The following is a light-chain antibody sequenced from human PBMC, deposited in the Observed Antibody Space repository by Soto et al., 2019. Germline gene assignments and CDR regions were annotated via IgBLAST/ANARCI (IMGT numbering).Light chain of an antibody. CDR2: EAS. CDR3: QQYDSYTYT. V-gene: IGKV1-5*01. CDR1: QGVSNW. Sequence: GDTVTITCRASQGVSNWVAWYRQKPGQAPELLIYEASTLQSGVPSRFSGTGYGTDFTLTISNLHPADSAAYACQQYDSYTYTFGQGTKVDIK. J-gene: IGKJ2*01.